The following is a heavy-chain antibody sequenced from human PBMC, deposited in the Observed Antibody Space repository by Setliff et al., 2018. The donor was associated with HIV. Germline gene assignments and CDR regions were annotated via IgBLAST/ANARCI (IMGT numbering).Heavy chain of an antibody. CDR3: ARSPGVDTNMAFDY. J-gene: IGHJ4*02. CDR2: IYYSGST. V-gene: IGHV4-59*01. Sequence: PETLSLTCSVTGGSIINYFWGWIRMPPGKGLEWIGYIYYSGSTDYNPSLKSRVTISVDTSKNQVSLKLNSVTAADTAVYYCARSPGVDTNMAFDYWGQGTLVTVSS. CDR1: GGSIINYF. D-gene: IGHD5-18*01.